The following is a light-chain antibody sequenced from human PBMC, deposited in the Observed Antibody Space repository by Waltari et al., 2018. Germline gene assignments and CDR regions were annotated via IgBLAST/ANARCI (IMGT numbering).Light chain of an antibody. CDR1: QSVGRT. J-gene: IGKJ1*01. Sequence: IVLTQSPGTLSLSPGERATLSCRASQSVGRTLAWYQQKPGQAPRLLIYGASIRATGIPDRFSGGGSGTDFSLGINRLEPEDFAVYYCQHYVSLPATFGQGIKVEIK. V-gene: IGKV3-20*01. CDR2: GAS. CDR3: QHYVSLPAT.